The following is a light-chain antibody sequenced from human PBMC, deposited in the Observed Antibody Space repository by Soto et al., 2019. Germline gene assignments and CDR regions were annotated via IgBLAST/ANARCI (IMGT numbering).Light chain of an antibody. CDR1: QSVSSN. J-gene: IGKJ1*01. CDR2: GAS. Sequence: EIVMTQSPATLSVSPGERATLSCRASQSVSSNLAWYQQKPGQAPRLLIYGASTRATGIPARFSGSGSGTEFTLTISSLQSEDFAVYYCQQYHTSPVTVGQGTKVDIK. V-gene: IGKV3-15*01. CDR3: QQYHTSPVT.